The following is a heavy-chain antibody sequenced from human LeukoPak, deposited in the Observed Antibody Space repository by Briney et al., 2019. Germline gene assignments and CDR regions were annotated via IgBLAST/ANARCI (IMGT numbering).Heavy chain of an antibody. CDR2: ISSCSSYI. CDR3: ARESNMVVTPGSFDI. D-gene: IGHD4-23*01. V-gene: IGHV3-21*01. CDR1: GFTFSSYS. Sequence: GGSLRLSCAASGFTFSSYSVLWVRQAPGKGLEWVSYISSCSSYIYYADSMKGRFTISRDNAKNSLYLQMNSLRAEDTAVYYCARESNMVVTPGSFDIWGQGTMVTVSS. J-gene: IGHJ3*02.